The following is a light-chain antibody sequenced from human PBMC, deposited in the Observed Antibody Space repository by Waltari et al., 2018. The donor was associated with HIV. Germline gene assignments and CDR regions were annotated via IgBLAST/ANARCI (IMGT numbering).Light chain of an antibody. J-gene: IGLJ2*01. CDR1: SSDVGGYHY. Sequence: QSALTQPRSVSGSPGQSVTISCTGTSSDVGGYHYVPWYQQHPGKAPKLMIYDVSKRPSGVPDRFSGSKSGNTASLTISGLQAEDEADYYCCSYAGSYTFEFGGGTKLTVL. V-gene: IGLV2-11*01. CDR3: CSYAGSYTFE. CDR2: DVS.